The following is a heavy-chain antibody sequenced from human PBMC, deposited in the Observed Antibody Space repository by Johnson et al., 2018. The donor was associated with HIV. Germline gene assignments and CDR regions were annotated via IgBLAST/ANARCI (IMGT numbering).Heavy chain of an antibody. D-gene: IGHD6-19*01. CDR1: GFTVSSSY. CDR3: AKDLRQWLVDALHL. J-gene: IGHJ3*01. Sequence: VQLVESGGGLVQPGGSLRLSCVVSGFTVSSSYLTWVRQAPGKGLEWVSLIYSSGTTDYADSVQGRFTISRDNSKNTLYLQMNSLRAEDTAVYYCAKDLRQWLVDALHLWGQGTMVTVSS. CDR2: IYSSGTT. V-gene: IGHV3-66*01.